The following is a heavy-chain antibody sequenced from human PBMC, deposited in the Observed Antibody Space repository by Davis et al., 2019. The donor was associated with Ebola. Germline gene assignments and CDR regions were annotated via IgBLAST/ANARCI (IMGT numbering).Heavy chain of an antibody. Sequence: AASVKVSCKASGYTFTSYAMHWVRQAPGQRLEWMGWINAGNGNTKYSQKFQGRVTITRDTPTSTVYMELSSLRSEDTAVYYCARVGYYDSNHDAFDIWGQGTMVTVSS. D-gene: IGHD3-22*01. CDR3: ARVGYYDSNHDAFDI. CDR2: INAGNGNT. J-gene: IGHJ3*02. V-gene: IGHV1-3*01. CDR1: GYTFTSYA.